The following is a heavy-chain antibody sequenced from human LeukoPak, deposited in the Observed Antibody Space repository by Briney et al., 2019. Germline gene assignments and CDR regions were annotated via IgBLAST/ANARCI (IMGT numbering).Heavy chain of an antibody. CDR1: GGSISSYY. D-gene: IGHD2-2*01. Sequence: SETLSLTCTVSGGSISSYYWSWIRQPAGKGLEWIGRIYTSGSTNYNHSLKSRVTMSVDTSKNQFSLKLSSVTAADTAVYYCARELDCSSTSCRDYWGQGTLVTVSS. J-gene: IGHJ4*02. V-gene: IGHV4-4*07. CDR2: IYTSGST. CDR3: ARELDCSSTSCRDY.